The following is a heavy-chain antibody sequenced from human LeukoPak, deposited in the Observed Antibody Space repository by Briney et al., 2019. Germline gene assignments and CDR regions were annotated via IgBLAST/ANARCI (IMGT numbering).Heavy chain of an antibody. CDR1: GGSFSGYY. D-gene: IGHD6-13*01. V-gene: IGHV4-34*01. Sequence: SETLSLTCAVYGGSFSGYYWSWIRQPPGKGLEWIGEINHSGSTNYNPSLKSRVTISVDTSKNQFSLKLSSVTAADTAVYYCARDLPGYSSSGGPFDYWGQGTLVTVSS. J-gene: IGHJ4*02. CDR2: INHSGST. CDR3: ARDLPGYSSSGGPFDY.